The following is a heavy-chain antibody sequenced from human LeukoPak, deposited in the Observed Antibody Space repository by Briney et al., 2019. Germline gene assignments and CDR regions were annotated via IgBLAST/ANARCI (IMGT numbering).Heavy chain of an antibody. J-gene: IGHJ3*02. D-gene: IGHD3/OR15-3a*01. Sequence: GGSLRLSCAASGFTFSSYTMSWVRQAPGKGLEWVSSISGSGVSTYYADYVKGRFTLSRDNSKNTLYLQINSLRAEGTAVYYCAKQWRGTGDAFDIWGQGTMVTVSS. CDR2: ISGSGVST. CDR1: GFTFSSYT. V-gene: IGHV3-23*01. CDR3: AKQWRGTGDAFDI.